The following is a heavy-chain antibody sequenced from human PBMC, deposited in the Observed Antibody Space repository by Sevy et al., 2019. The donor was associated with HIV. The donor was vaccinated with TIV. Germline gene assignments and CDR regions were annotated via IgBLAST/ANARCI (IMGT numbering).Heavy chain of an antibody. Sequence: GGSLRLSCAASGFTFSSYRMHWVRQAPGKGLEWVSIISYDGSNKYYANSVKGRFTMSRDNSKNTLYLHMNSLTTEDTAVYYCAKGLVYGASWYFDLWGRGTLVTVSS. CDR2: ISYDGSNK. CDR1: GFTFSSYR. J-gene: IGHJ2*01. V-gene: IGHV3-30*18. D-gene: IGHD4-17*01. CDR3: AKGLVYGASWYFDL.